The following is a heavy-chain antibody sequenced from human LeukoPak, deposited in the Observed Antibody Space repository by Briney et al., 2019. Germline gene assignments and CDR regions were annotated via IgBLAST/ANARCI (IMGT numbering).Heavy chain of an antibody. J-gene: IGHJ4*02. CDR3: ARSDIRGYSYGSIDY. CDR1: GYTFTSYY. D-gene: IGHD5-18*01. Sequence: GASVKVSCKASGYTFTSYYMHWVRQAPGQGLEWMGIINPSGGSTSYAQKFQGRVTMTRDTSTSTVYMELSSLRSEDTAVYYCARSDIRGYSYGSIDYWGQGTLVTVSS. CDR2: INPSGGST. V-gene: IGHV1-46*01.